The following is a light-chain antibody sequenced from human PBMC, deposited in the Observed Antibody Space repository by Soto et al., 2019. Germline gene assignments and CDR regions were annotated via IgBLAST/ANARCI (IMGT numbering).Light chain of an antibody. CDR3: GAWDDRLNGYV. V-gene: IGLV1-44*01. CDR1: SSNIGSNP. CDR2: SHN. J-gene: IGLJ1*01. Sequence: QSVLTQPPSASGTPGQRVTISCSGISSNIGSNPVNWFQQLPGSAPKLLIYSHNQRPSGVPDRFSGSKSGTSASLAISGLQSEDEAAYYRGAWDDRLNGYVFGTGTKLTVL.